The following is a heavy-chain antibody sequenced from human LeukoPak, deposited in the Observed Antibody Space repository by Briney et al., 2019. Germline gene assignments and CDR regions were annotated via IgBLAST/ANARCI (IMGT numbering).Heavy chain of an antibody. J-gene: IGHJ3*02. CDR2: IYPGDSDT. Sequence: GESLKISCKGSGYSFTSYWIGWVRQMPGKGLEWMGIIYPGDSDTRYSPSFQGQVTISADKSISTAYLQWSSLKASDTAMYYCARPTPTYYYDSSGPRAFDIWGQGTMVTVSS. CDR1: GYSFTSYW. V-gene: IGHV5-51*01. CDR3: ARPTPTYYYDSSGPRAFDI. D-gene: IGHD3-22*01.